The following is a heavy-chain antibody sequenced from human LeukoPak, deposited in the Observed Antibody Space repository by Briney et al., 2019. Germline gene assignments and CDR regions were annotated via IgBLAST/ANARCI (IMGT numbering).Heavy chain of an antibody. V-gene: IGHV3-7*01. CDR3: AKDLIAFGLYYMDV. J-gene: IGHJ6*03. CDR1: GFTFSSYW. CDR2: IKQDGSDK. Sequence: PGGSLRLSCAASGFTFSSYWMSWVRQAPGKGLEWVANIKQDGSDKYYVDSVKGRFTISRDNAKNSLYLQMNSLRAEDTAVYYCAKDLIAFGLYYMDVWGKGTTVTVSS. D-gene: IGHD3-10*01.